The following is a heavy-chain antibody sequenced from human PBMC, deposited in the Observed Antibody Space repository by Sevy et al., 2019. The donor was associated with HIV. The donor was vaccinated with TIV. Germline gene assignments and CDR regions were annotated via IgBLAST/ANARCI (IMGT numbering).Heavy chain of an antibody. CDR3: AKDQWAGI. CDR1: GFTFSSFG. J-gene: IGHJ3*02. CDR2: IRYDGKYK. Sequence: GGSLRLSCAASGFTFSSFGMHWIRQAPGKGLEWVAFIRYDGKYKYEADSMKGRFTISRDNSQNTLYLQMHSLRAEETAVYYCAKDQWAGIWGQGTMVTVSS. V-gene: IGHV3-30*02. D-gene: IGHD1-26*01.